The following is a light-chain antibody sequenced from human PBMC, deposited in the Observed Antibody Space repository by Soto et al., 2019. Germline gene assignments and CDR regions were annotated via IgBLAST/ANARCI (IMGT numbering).Light chain of an antibody. CDR3: QQYNGYWT. CDR1: QSISDS. V-gene: IGKV1-5*03. J-gene: IGKJ1*01. Sequence: DIQMTQSPSTLSASVGDRVTSTCRASQSISDSLAWYQQKPGKAPKLLIYEASSLKSGVPSRFSGSRSGTEYTLTISSLQPDDFATYYCQQYNGYWTFGQGTQVEIK. CDR2: EAS.